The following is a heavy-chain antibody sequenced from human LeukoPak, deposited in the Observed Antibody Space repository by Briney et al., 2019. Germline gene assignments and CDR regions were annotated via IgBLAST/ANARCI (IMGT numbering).Heavy chain of an antibody. J-gene: IGHJ3*02. Sequence: GGSLRLSCAASGFTFSSYSMNWVRQAPGKGLEWVSSISSSSSYIYYADSVKGRFTISRDNAKNSLYLQMNSLRAEDTAVYYCARGWLGDYDSSGHGEGDAFDIWGQGTMVTVSS. CDR1: GFTFSSYS. CDR3: ARGWLGDYDSSGHGEGDAFDI. D-gene: IGHD3-22*01. V-gene: IGHV3-21*01. CDR2: ISSSSSYI.